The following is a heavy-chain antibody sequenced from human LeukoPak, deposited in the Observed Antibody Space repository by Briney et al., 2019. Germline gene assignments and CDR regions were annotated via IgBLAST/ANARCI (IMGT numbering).Heavy chain of an antibody. CDR2: ISAYNGNT. V-gene: IGHV1-18*01. Sequence: ASVKVSCKASGYTFTSYGISWVRQAPGQGLEWMGWISAYNGNTNYAQKLQGRVTMTTDTSTSTAYMELRSLRSGDTAVYYCARDLNTYYYDSSGGYGMDVWGQGTTVTVSS. CDR1: GYTFTSYG. J-gene: IGHJ6*02. CDR3: ARDLNTYYYDSSGGYGMDV. D-gene: IGHD3-22*01.